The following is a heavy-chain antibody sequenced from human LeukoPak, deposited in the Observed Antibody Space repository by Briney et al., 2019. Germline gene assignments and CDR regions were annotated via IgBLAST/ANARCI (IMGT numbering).Heavy chain of an antibody. CDR1: GFTFSSYG. Sequence: GGSLRLSCAAPGFTFSSYGMHWVRQAPGKGLEWVAVIWYDGSNKYYADSVKGRFTISRDNSKNTLYLQMNSLRAEDTAVYYCARDPGRYDFWSGYYTPYYYYGMDVWGQGTTVTVSS. J-gene: IGHJ6*02. D-gene: IGHD3-3*01. V-gene: IGHV3-33*01. CDR2: IWYDGSNK. CDR3: ARDPGRYDFWSGYYTPYYYYGMDV.